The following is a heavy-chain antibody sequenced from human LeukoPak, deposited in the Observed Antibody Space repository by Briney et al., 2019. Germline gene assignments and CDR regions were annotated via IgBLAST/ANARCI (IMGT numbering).Heavy chain of an antibody. CDR1: GYSFTNFG. CDR2: VSGYNGKT. J-gene: IGHJ6*03. Sequence: EASVKVSCKASGYSFTNFGISWVRRAPGQGLEWVGWVSGYNGKTNYAQKVQGRVTMTTDTSTTTAYMELRSLRSDDTAVYYCARGGSYYYPYYMDVWGKGTTVTVSS. D-gene: IGHD3-16*01. CDR3: ARGGSYYYPYYMDV. V-gene: IGHV1-18*01.